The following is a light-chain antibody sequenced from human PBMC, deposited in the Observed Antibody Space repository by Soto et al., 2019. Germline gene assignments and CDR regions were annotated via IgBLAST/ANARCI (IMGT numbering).Light chain of an antibody. CDR3: HRYGSSPPHT. J-gene: IGKJ2*01. CDR1: QSVSNNY. CDR2: ASS. V-gene: IGKV3-20*01. Sequence: EIVLTQSPGTLSLSPGEGATLSCRASQSVSNNYLAWYQQTPGQAPRLLISASSSRATGIPDRVSGSGSGTDFTLTSSRLESEDFSLYYCHRYGSSPPHTFGQGTKLEIK.